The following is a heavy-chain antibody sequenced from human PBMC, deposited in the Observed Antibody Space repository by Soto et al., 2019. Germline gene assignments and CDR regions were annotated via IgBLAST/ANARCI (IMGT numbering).Heavy chain of an antibody. J-gene: IGHJ4*02. CDR3: ARQGAY. CDR2: SYFNGNT. D-gene: IGHD3-16*01. CDR1: GVSISDTSYY. Sequence: QLQLQESGPGLVKPSETLSLTCNVSGVSISDTSYYWGWIRQPPGKGLEWIGTSYFNGNTFYNPSLKSRLTLSVDTSKNQTSLRLTSVTAADTAVYYCARQGAYWGQGTLVAVSS. V-gene: IGHV4-39*01.